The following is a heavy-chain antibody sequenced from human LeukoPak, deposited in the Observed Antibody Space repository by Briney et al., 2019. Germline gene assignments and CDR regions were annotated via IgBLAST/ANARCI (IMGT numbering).Heavy chain of an antibody. CDR2: IYYSGST. CDR1: GGSISSGGYY. D-gene: IGHD4-17*01. J-gene: IGHJ4*02. Sequence: SETLSLTCTVSGGSISSGGYYWSWIRQHPGKGLEWIGYIYYSGSTYYNPSLKSRVTISVDTSKNQFSLKLSSVTAADTAVYYCARGDMTTIDYWGQGTLVTVSS. V-gene: IGHV4-31*03. CDR3: ARGDMTTIDY.